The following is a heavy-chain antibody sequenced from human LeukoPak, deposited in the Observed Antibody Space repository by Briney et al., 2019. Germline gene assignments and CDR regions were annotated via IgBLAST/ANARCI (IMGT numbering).Heavy chain of an antibody. CDR1: GFTFSSYG. D-gene: IGHD3-22*01. Sequence: GGSLRFSCAASGFTFSSYGMSWVRQAPGEGLELVSSISSSSSYIYYADSVKGRFTISRDNAKNSLYLQMNSLRAEDTAVYYCARDQYYYDSSGYGNWGQGTLVTVSS. V-gene: IGHV3-21*01. CDR2: ISSSSSYI. J-gene: IGHJ4*02. CDR3: ARDQYYYDSSGYGN.